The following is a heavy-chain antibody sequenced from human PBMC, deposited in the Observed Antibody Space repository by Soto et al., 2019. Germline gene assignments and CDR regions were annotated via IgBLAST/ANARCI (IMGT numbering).Heavy chain of an antibody. D-gene: IGHD3-10*01. V-gene: IGHV1-18*01. CDR2: ISAYNGNT. CDR1: GYTFTSYG. Sequence: ASVKVSCKASGYTFTSYGISWVRQAPGQGLEWMGWISAYNGNTNYAQKLQGRVTMTTDTSTSTAYMELRSLRSDDTAVYYCARAITMVRGVIIGEAPYYYYGMDVWGQGTTVTVSS. CDR3: ARAITMVRGVIIGEAPYYYYGMDV. J-gene: IGHJ6*02.